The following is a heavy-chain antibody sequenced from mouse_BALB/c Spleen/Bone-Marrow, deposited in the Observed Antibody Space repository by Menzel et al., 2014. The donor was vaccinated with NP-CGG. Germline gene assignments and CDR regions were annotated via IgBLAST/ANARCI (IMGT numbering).Heavy chain of an antibody. CDR3: ARERDYGDYFDY. CDR1: GYTFTRYV. Sequence: VQLQQSGPELVKPGASVKMSCKASGYTFTRYVIHWVRQKPGQGLDWIGYINPYDEGSKHNEKFKGEATLTSDKSSHTAYMELSSLTSDDSAVYYCARERDYGDYFDYWGQGPTLTVSS. V-gene: IGHV1-14*01. CDR2: INPYDEGS. D-gene: IGHD1-1*01. J-gene: IGHJ2*01.